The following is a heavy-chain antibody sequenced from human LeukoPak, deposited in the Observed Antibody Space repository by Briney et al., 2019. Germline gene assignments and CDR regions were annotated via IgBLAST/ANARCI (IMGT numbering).Heavy chain of an antibody. J-gene: IGHJ4*02. CDR3: ARGFFGDTAMVHFDY. Sequence: GASVKVSCKASGYTFTSYAMNWVRQAPGQGLEWMGWISTNTGNPTYAQGFTGRFVFSLDTSVSTAYLQISSLKAEDTAVYYCARGFFGDTAMVHFDYWGQGTLVTVSS. V-gene: IGHV7-4-1*02. D-gene: IGHD5-18*01. CDR2: ISTNTGNP. CDR1: GYTFTSYA.